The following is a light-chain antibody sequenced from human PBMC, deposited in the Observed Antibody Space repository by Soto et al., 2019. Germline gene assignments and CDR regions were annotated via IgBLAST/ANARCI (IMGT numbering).Light chain of an antibody. CDR2: SAS. J-gene: IGKJ4*01. Sequence: EIMMTQSPATLSVSPGERATLSCRASQSVSSNLAWYQQKPGQAPRLLISSASTRATGIPARFSGSGSGTEFTLTISSLQSEDFAIYYCQQHNNWPLTFGGGTKVDI. CDR1: QSVSSN. V-gene: IGKV3D-15*01. CDR3: QQHNNWPLT.